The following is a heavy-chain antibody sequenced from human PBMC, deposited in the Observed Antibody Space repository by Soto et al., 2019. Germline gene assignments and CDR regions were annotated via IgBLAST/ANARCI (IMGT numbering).Heavy chain of an antibody. V-gene: IGHV4-4*02. CDR1: SDSVSSSNW. J-gene: IGHJ5*02. Sequence: QVQLQESGPGLVKPSGTLSLTCAVSSDSVSSSNWWSWVRQPPGKGLEWIGEVFPTGSTNYNPSLMSRVTISVDKSKNHFSLNLSSVTAADTAIYYWARRPTAELPSNWFDPWGQGTLVTVSS. CDR2: VFPTGST. D-gene: IGHD2-15*01. CDR3: ARRPTAELPSNWFDP.